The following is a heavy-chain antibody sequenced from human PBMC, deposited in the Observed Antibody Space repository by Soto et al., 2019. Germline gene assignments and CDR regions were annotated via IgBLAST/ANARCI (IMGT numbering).Heavy chain of an antibody. J-gene: IGHJ4*02. CDR1: GGSIYSGTYS. Sequence: SDTLSLTCAVSGGSIYSGTYSWTWIRQPPGKGLEWIGYIYHSGSTYYNPSLKSRVTISVDRSKNQFSLKLSSVTAADTAAYYCARVPDYWGQGTLVTVSS. CDR2: IYHSGST. CDR3: ARVPDY. V-gene: IGHV4-30-2*01.